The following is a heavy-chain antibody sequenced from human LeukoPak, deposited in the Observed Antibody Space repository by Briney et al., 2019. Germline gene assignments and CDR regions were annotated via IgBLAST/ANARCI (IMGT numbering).Heavy chain of an antibody. CDR2: ISATGGTA. V-gene: IGHV3-23*01. Sequence: GGSLRLSCGGSGFTFKSYGLSWVRQAPGKGLEWVSAISATGGTAVYADSVKGRFTVSRDNSKNTLFLHTSSLSAEDMAVYYCARIGATSENMDYWGQGTLVTVSS. CDR1: GFTFKSYG. D-gene: IGHD2-2*03. CDR3: ARIGATSENMDY. J-gene: IGHJ4*02.